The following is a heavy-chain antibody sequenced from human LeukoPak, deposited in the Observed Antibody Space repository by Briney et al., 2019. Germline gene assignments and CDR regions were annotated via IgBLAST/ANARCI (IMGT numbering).Heavy chain of an antibody. D-gene: IGHD2-2*01. Sequence: ASVKVSCKASGYTFTGYYIHWVRQAPGQGLEWMGWINPNSGCTKYEQKFQGRVTMTRDTSITTAYMDLTRLTSDDTAVYYCARDGSWGSTSYSDYWGQGTLVTVSS. CDR2: INPNSGCT. CDR1: GYTFTGYY. J-gene: IGHJ4*02. V-gene: IGHV1-2*02. CDR3: ARDGSWGSTSYSDY.